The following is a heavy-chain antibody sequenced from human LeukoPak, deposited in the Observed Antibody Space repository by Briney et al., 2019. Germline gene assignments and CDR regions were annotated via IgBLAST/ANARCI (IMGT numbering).Heavy chain of an antibody. CDR2: ISAYNGNT. CDR1: GYTFTSYG. Sequence: GASVKVSCKASGYTFTSYGISWVRQAPGQGLEWMGWISAYNGNTNYAQKLQGRVTMTTDTSTSTAYMELRSLRSDDTAMYYCARGDDSSGYYPPSPFDYWGQGTLVTVSS. V-gene: IGHV1-18*01. J-gene: IGHJ4*02. CDR3: ARGDDSSGYYPPSPFDY. D-gene: IGHD3-22*01.